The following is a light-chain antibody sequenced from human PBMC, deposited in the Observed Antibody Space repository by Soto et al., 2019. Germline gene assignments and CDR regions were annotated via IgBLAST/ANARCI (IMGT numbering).Light chain of an antibody. Sequence: EIVMTQSPATLSVSLGERVTLSCRASQSVSSYFAWYQQKPGQAPRLLISDASTRATDIPDRFSGSGSGTEFTLTISSLQSTDLAVYYCLQYSTWPPLYTFGQGTKLEIK. CDR3: LQYSTWPPLYT. J-gene: IGKJ2*01. V-gene: IGKV3-15*01. CDR2: DAS. CDR1: QSVSSY.